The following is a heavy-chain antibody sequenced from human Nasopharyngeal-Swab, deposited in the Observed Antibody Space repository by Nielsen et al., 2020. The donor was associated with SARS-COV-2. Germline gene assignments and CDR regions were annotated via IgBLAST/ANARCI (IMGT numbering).Heavy chain of an antibody. J-gene: IGHJ6*03. CDR2: ISSSSSYI. CDR1: GFTFSSYS. V-gene: IGHV3-21*01. CDR3: AREETRYCSSTSCYYMDV. Sequence: ESLKISCAASGFTFSSYSMNWVRQAPGKGLEWVSSISSSSSYIYYADSVKGRFTISRDNAKNSLYLQMNSLRAEDTAVYYCAREETRYCSSTSCYYMDVWGKGTTVTVSS. D-gene: IGHD2-2*01.